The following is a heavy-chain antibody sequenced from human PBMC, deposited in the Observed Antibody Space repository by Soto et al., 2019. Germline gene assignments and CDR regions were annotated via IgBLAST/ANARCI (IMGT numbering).Heavy chain of an antibody. CDR1: GSTFSNDW. J-gene: IGHJ6*02. CDR3: ARDRSYSLDV. V-gene: IGHV3-74*01. CDR2: INSDGSST. Sequence: PGGSLRRSCAVSGSTFSNDWMHWVRQAPGKGLLWVSHINSDGSSTNYADFVKGRFTIARDNAKNTVYLQMNSLRAEDTAVYYCARDRSYSLDVWGQGTTVTVYS.